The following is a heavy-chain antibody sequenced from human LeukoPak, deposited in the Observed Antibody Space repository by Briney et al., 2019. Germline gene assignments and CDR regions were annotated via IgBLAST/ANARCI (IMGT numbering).Heavy chain of an antibody. Sequence: SXSTNYNPSLKSRVTMSVDTSKNQFSLKLSSVTAADTAVYYCARQKYDSSGYYQPMGYYYGMDVWGQGTTVTVSS. CDR2: SXST. CDR3: ARQKYDSSGYYQPMGYYYGMDV. V-gene: IGHV4-4*07. J-gene: IGHJ6*02. D-gene: IGHD3-22*01.